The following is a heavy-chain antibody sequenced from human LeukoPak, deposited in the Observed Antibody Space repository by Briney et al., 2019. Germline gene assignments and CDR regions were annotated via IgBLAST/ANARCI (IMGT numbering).Heavy chain of an antibody. CDR2: IKSKTDGGTT. CDR3: TTVTGSSGYYSDY. D-gene: IGHD3-22*01. Sequence: PGGSLRLSCAASGFTFSNAWMSWVRQAPGKGLEWVGRIKSKTDGGTTDYAAPVKGRITISRDDSKNTLYLQMNSLKTEDTAVYYCTTVTGSSGYYSDYWGQGTLVTVSS. J-gene: IGHJ4*02. CDR1: GFTFSNAW. V-gene: IGHV3-15*01.